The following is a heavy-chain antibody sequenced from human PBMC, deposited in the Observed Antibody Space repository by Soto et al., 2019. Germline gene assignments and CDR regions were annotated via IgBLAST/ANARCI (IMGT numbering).Heavy chain of an antibody. D-gene: IGHD3-22*01. CDR2: INPNGATT. Sequence: GASVKVSCKASGYSFTGYYMHWVRQAPGQGLEWMGWINPNGATTSYTQKFQGRVIMTRDTSTSTVYLELSSLRSEDTAVYYCARAIDSSDKTFVGDAFDIWGQGTMVTVSS. J-gene: IGHJ3*02. V-gene: IGHV1-46*01. CDR3: ARAIDSSDKTFVGDAFDI. CDR1: GYSFTGYY.